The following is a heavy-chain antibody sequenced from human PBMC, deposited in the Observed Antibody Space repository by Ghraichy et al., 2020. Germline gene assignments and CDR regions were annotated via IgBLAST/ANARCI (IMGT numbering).Heavy chain of an antibody. CDR1: GGSISSSSYY. CDR2: IYYSGST. V-gene: IGHV4-39*01. J-gene: IGHJ2*01. CDR3: ARQTRISIFGVVSRYFDL. D-gene: IGHD3-3*02. Sequence: TLSLTCTVSGGSISSSSYYWGWIRQPPGKGLEWIGSIYYSGSTYYNPSLTSRVTISVDTPKNQFSLKLSSVTAADTAVYYCARQTRISIFGVVSRYFDLWGRGPLVTVSS.